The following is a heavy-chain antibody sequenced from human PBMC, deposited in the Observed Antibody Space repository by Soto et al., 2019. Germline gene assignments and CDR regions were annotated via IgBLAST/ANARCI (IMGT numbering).Heavy chain of an antibody. Sequence: PGGSLRLSCAASGFTSSSYGMHWVRQAPGKGLEWVAVISYDGSNKYYADSVKGRFTISRDNSKNTLYLQLNSLRAEDTAVYYCAKENVPAAIYDHWGQGTPVTVSS. CDR2: ISYDGSNK. CDR1: GFTSSSYG. J-gene: IGHJ4*02. V-gene: IGHV3-30*18. CDR3: AKENVPAAIYDH. D-gene: IGHD2-2*02.